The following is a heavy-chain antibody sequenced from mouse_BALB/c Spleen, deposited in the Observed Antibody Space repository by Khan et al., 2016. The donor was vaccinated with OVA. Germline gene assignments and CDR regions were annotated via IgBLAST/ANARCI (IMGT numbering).Heavy chain of an antibody. CDR3: ARSNYGAFAY. CDR1: GFTFSSYT. J-gene: IGHJ3*01. CDR2: ISSGGDNT. V-gene: IGHV5-9*03. D-gene: IGHD1-1*02. Sequence: EVELVESGGGLVMPGGSLKLSCAASGFTFSSYTMSWVRQTPEKRLEWVATISSGGDNTYYPDSVTGRFTISRDNAKNNLYLQMSSLRSEDTALYYCARSNYGAFAYWGQGTLVTVSA.